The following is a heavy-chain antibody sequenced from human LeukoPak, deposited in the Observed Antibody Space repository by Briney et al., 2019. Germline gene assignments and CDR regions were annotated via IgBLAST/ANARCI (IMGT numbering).Heavy chain of an antibody. J-gene: IGHJ4*02. CDR1: GYSISSGYY. D-gene: IGHD3-10*01. Sequence: PSETLSLTCTVSGYSISSGYYWGWIRQPPGKGLEWIGSIYYSGNTYYNPSLKSRVTISVDTSKNQISLKLSSVTAADTAVYYCARDRLLWFGELDYWGQGTLVTVSS. V-gene: IGHV4-38-2*02. CDR3: ARDRLLWFGELDY. CDR2: IYYSGNT.